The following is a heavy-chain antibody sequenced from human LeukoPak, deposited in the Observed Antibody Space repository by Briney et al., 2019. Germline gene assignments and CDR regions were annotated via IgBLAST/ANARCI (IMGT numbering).Heavy chain of an antibody. D-gene: IGHD1-1*01. V-gene: IGHV3-30*02. CDR3: ARDPYNGAYSEGYYYYYMDV. CDR1: ESSFSTYG. Sequence: GGSLRLSCEASESSFSTYGMHWVRQAPGKGLEWVAFIRYDSSSRFYTDSVKGRFTISRDNAQNSLYLQMNSLRVEDTAIYYCARDPYNGAYSEGYYYYYMDVWGKGTTVTVSS. CDR2: IRYDSSSR. J-gene: IGHJ6*03.